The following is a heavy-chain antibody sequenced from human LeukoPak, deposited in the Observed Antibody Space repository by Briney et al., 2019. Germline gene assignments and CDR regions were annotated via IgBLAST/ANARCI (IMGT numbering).Heavy chain of an antibody. CDR1: GYTFTGYY. CDR3: ARVDSGDAFDI. V-gene: IGHV1-2*02. CDR2: INPNSGGT. J-gene: IGHJ3*02. Sequence: ASVKVSCKASGYTFTGYYMHWVRQAPGQGLEWMGWINPNSGGTNYAQKFQGRVTMTRDTSISTAYMELSSLRSEDTAVYYCARVDSGDAFDIWGQGTMVTVSS.